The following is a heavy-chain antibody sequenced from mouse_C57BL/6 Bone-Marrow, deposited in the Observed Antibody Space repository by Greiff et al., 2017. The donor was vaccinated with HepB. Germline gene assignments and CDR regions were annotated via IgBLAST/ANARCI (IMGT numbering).Heavy chain of an antibody. CDR2: IYPGSGST. J-gene: IGHJ3*01. CDR3: ARPYYSLAWFAY. D-gene: IGHD2-12*01. Sequence: VQLQQSGAELVKPGASVKMSCKASGYTFTSYWITWVKQRPGQGLEWIGDIYPGSGSTNYNEKFKSKATLTVDTSSSTAYMQLSSLTSEDSAVYYCARPYYSLAWFAYWGQGTLVTVSA. CDR1: GYTFTSYW. V-gene: IGHV1-55*01.